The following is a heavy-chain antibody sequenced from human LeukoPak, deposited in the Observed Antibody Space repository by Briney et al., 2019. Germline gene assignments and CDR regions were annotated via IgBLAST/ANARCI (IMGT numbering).Heavy chain of an antibody. J-gene: IGHJ4*02. CDR1: GYTFTGYY. CDR2: INPNSGGT. D-gene: IGHD6-6*01. V-gene: IGHV1-2*02. Sequence: ASVKVSCKASGYTFTGYYMHWVRQAPGQGLEWMGWINPNSGGTNYAQKFQGRVTMTRDTSISTAYMELSRLRSDDTAVYYCARVGSGSSPLACLDYWGQGTLVTVSS. CDR3: ARVGSGSSPLACLDY.